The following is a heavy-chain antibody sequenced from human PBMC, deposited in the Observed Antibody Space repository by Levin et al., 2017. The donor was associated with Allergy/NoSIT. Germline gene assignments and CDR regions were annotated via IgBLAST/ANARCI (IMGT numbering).Heavy chain of an antibody. CDR3: AREWELLSEYFYH. CDR1: GYTFTGYY. D-gene: IGHD1-26*01. Sequence: VKVSCKASGYTFTGYYIHWVRQAPGQGLEWMGWINPNSGGTNYAQKFQGRVTMTRDRSISTAYMELSRLRSDDTAVYYCAREWELLSEYFYHWGQGTLVTVSS. V-gene: IGHV1-2*02. CDR2: INPNSGGT. J-gene: IGHJ1*01.